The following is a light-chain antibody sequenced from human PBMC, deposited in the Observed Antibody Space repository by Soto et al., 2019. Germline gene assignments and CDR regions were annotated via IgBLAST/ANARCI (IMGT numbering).Light chain of an antibody. CDR2: DDN. V-gene: IGLV1-51*01. Sequence: HSALTQPASVSGSPGQKVTISCSGSSSNIGGNSVSWYQQLPGTAPKLLIYDDNKRPSGIPDRFSGSKSGTSATLGITGFQTGDEADYYCGSWDSSLSAYVFGTGTKVTVL. J-gene: IGLJ1*01. CDR1: SSNIGGNS. CDR3: GSWDSSLSAYV.